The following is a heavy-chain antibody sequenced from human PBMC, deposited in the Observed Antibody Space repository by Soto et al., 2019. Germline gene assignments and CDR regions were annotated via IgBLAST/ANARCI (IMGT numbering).Heavy chain of an antibody. CDR3: ASPRYDYGDSYYFDY. CDR1: GGSISSSSYY. CDR2: IYYSGST. D-gene: IGHD4-17*01. Sequence: PSETLSLTCTVSGGSISSSSYYWGWIRQPPGKGLEWIGSIYYSGSTYYNPSLKSRVTISVDTSKNQFSLKLSSVTAADTAVYYCASPRYDYGDSYYFDYWGQGTLVTVSS. J-gene: IGHJ4*02. V-gene: IGHV4-39*01.